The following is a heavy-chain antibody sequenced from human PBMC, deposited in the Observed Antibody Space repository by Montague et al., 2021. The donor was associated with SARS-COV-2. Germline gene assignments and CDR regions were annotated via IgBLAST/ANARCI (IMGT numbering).Heavy chain of an antibody. Sequence: SLRLSCAASGFTFSSYGMHWVRQAPGKGLGWVAVIWYDGSNKYYADSVKGRFTISRDNSKNTLYLQMNSLRAEDTAVYYCAKAYYGDYLIDAFDIWGQGTMVTVSS. J-gene: IGHJ3*02. V-gene: IGHV3-33*06. CDR2: IWYDGSNK. CDR3: AKAYYGDYLIDAFDI. CDR1: GFTFSSYG. D-gene: IGHD4-17*01.